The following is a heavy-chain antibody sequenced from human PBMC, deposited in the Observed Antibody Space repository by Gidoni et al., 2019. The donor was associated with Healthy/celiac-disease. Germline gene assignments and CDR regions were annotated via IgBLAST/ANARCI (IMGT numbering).Heavy chain of an antibody. CDR1: GGSFSGYY. V-gene: IGHV4-34*01. D-gene: IGHD2-15*01. CDR2: INHRGST. J-gene: IGHJ4*02. CDR3: ARGGRHPGSSGPY. Sequence: QVQLQQWGAGLLKPSETLSLTCAVYGGSFSGYYWSWIRQPPGKGLEWIGEINHRGSTNYNPSLKSRVTISVDTSKNQFSLKLSSVTAADTAVYYCARGGRHPGSSGPYWGQGTLVTVSS.